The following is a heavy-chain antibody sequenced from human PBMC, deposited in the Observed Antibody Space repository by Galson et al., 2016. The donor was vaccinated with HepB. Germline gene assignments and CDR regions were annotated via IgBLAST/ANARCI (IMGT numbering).Heavy chain of an antibody. D-gene: IGHD5-18*01. CDR1: GFSVKTYA. CDR2: LSTNGLSQ. Sequence: SLRLSCAASGFSVKTYAVNWVRQAPGKGLEWVAVLSTNGLSQHYADSVKGRFTISKDNSKNTLYLQMNSLRVEDTAIYYCAKISVQYSYHYWGFDYWGQGTLVTVSS. CDR3: AKISVQYSYHYWGFDY. J-gene: IGHJ4*02. V-gene: IGHV3-30-3*02.